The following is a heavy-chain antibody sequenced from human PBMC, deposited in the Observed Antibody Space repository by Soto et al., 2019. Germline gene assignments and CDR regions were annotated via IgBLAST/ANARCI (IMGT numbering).Heavy chain of an antibody. D-gene: IGHD3-10*01. J-gene: IGHJ4*02. CDR2: INYSETT. CDR3: ARRYGSGKYYFDF. Sequence: SETLSLTCAAYGGSFSGHYCSWVRQPPGKGLEWIGEINYSETTNYNPSLESPVTVSVDSFKNQCTLKVTSVTAADTAVYYCARRYGSGKYYFDFWGQGTPVT. V-gene: IGHV4-34*01. CDR1: GGSFSGHY.